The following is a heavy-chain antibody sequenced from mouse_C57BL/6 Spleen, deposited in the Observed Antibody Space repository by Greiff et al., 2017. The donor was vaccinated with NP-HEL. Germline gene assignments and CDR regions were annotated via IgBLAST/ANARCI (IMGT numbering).Heavy chain of an antibody. CDR3: ASQDSSGYCDY. CDR2: IYPGDGDT. V-gene: IGHV1-82*01. Sequence: QVQLQQSGPELVKPGASVKISCKASGYAFSSSWMNWVKQRPGQGLEWIGRIYPGDGDTNYNGKFKGKATLTADKSSSTAYMQLSSLTSEDSAVYFCASQDSSGYCDYWGKGTTLTVSS. D-gene: IGHD3-2*02. J-gene: IGHJ2*01. CDR1: GYAFSSSW.